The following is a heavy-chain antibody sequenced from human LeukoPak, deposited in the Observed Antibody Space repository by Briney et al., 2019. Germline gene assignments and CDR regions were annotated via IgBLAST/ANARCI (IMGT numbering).Heavy chain of an antibody. J-gene: IGHJ6*03. V-gene: IGHV3-7*01. CDR2: IKQDGSEK. Sequence: GGSLRHSCAASGFTFSSYWMSWVRQAPGEGLEGVANIKQDGSEKYYVDSVKGRFTISRDNAKNSLYLQMNSLRAEDTAVYYCARDPGYYDSSGSYYYYMDVWGKGTTVTVSS. D-gene: IGHD3-22*01. CDR3: ARDPGYYDSSGSYYYYMDV. CDR1: GFTFSSYW.